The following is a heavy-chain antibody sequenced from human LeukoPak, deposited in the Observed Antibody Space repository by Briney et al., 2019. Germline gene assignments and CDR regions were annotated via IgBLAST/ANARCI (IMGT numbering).Heavy chain of an antibody. CDR3: ARDPQYYDFWSGYYASIGIDY. V-gene: IGHV3-7*01. Sequence: GGSQRLSCAASGFTFSSYWMSWVRQAPGKGLEWVANIKQDGSEKYDVDSVNGRFTISRDNAKNSLYLQMNSLRAEDTAVYYCARDPQYYDFWSGYYASIGIDYWGQGTLVTVSS. D-gene: IGHD3-3*01. CDR1: GFTFSSYW. J-gene: IGHJ4*02. CDR2: IKQDGSEK.